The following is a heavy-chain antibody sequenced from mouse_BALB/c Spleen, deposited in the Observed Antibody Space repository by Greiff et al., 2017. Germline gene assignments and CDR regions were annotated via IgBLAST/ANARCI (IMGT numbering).Heavy chain of an antibody. Sequence: QVQLKESGAELVRPGSSVKISCKASGYAFSSYWMNWVKQRPGQGLEWIGQIYPGDGDTNYNGKFKGKATLTADKSSSTAYMQLSSLTSEDSAVYFCARYYGSRHAMDYWGQGTSVTVSS. CDR1: GYAFSSYW. CDR2: IYPGDGDT. V-gene: IGHV1-80*01. CDR3: ARYYGSRHAMDY. J-gene: IGHJ4*01. D-gene: IGHD1-1*01.